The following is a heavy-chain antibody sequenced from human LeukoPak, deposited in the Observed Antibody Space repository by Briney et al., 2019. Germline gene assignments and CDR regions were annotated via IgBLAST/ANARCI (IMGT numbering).Heavy chain of an antibody. V-gene: IGHV3-23*01. Sequence: GGSLRLSCVVSGFTFSDYAMSWVRQAPGKGLEWVSAISGGGTPTFYADSVKGRFITSRDNSKNTLYLQINSLRVEDTAVYYCARDLDDYNDFPPIFQYWGQGTQVIVSS. J-gene: IGHJ1*01. D-gene: IGHD5-24*01. CDR2: ISGGGTPT. CDR1: GFTFSDYA. CDR3: ARDLDDYNDFPPIFQY.